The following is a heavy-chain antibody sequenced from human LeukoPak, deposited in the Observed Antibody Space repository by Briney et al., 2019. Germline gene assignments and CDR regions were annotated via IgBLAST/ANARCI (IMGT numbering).Heavy chain of an antibody. J-gene: IGHJ6*03. CDR3: AKRGTTVTTLGYYYYFMDV. Sequence: GGSLRLSCAASEFTLNNFWTHGARHARAEGLVWVSRRNSYGSTTNYAGSAKGRFTISRDNAKNTLYLQMNSLQAEDTGVYYCAKRGTTVTTLGYYYYFMDVWGKGTTVTVSS. D-gene: IGHD4-17*01. CDR1: EFTLNNFW. CDR2: RNSYGSTT. V-gene: IGHV3-74*01.